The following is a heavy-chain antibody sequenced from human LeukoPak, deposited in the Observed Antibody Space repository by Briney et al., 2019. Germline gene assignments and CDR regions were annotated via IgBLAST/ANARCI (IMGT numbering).Heavy chain of an antibody. Sequence: SQTLSLTCHISAHTLSSNSAAWNWIRQSPSRGLEWLGRTYYRSKWYYDYAVSVKSRITISPDTSKNQFSLQLNSVTADDTAVYCCARGFALDFWGQGTMITVSS. CDR1: AHTLSSNSAA. V-gene: IGHV6-1*01. CDR2: TYYRSKWYY. CDR3: ARGFALDF. J-gene: IGHJ3*01.